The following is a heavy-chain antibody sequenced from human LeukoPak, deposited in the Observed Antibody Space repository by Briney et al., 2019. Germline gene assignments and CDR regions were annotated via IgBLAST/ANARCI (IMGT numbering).Heavy chain of an antibody. J-gene: IGHJ4*02. Sequence: SQTLSLTCTVSGGSISSGGYYWSWIRQPPGKGLEWIGNIYYSGSTNCNPSLKSRVTISVDTSKNQVSLKLSSVTAADTAVYYCARSTDKSWDPPDYWGQGTLVTVSS. CDR3: ARSTDKSWDPPDY. CDR2: IYYSGST. CDR1: GGSISSGGYY. V-gene: IGHV4-61*08. D-gene: IGHD2-8*02.